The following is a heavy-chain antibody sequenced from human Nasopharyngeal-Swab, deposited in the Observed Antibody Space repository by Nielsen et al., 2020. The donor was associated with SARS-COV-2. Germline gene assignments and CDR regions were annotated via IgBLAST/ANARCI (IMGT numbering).Heavy chain of an antibody. Sequence: WIRQPPGKGLEWIGQINHSGSTNYNPSLKSRVTISVATSKNHFSLELISVTAADTAVYYCARARGDSSGFSYWGQGTLVTVSS. V-gene: IGHV4-34*01. D-gene: IGHD3-22*01. CDR2: INHSGST. J-gene: IGHJ4*01. CDR3: ARARGDSSGFSY.